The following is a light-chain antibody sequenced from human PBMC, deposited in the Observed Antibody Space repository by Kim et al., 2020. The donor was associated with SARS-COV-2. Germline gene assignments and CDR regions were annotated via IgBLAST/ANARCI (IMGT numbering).Light chain of an antibody. Sequence: QSALTQPPSASGSPGQSITISCTGTSSDVGSYNLVSWYQHHPGKAPKLIIQEVTERPSGVSNRFSGSKSGNTASLTISGLQAEDEADYYCCSYTGSSTFVIFGGGTQLTVL. V-gene: IGLV2-23*02. CDR1: SSDVGSYNL. CDR3: CSYTGSSTFVI. CDR2: EVT. J-gene: IGLJ2*01.